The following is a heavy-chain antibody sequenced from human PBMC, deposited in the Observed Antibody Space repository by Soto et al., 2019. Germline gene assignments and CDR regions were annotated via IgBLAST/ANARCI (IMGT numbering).Heavy chain of an antibody. J-gene: IGHJ6*02. D-gene: IGHD2-2*01. CDR2: IYSGGST. CDR3: AKDLYCSSTSCSYGMDV. Sequence: GGSLRLSCAASGFTVSSNYMSWVRQAPGKGLEWVSVIYSGGSTYYADSVKGRFTISRDNSKNTLYLQMNSLRAEDTAVYYFAKDLYCSSTSCSYGMDVWGQGTTVTVSS. V-gene: IGHV3-53*01. CDR1: GFTVSSNY.